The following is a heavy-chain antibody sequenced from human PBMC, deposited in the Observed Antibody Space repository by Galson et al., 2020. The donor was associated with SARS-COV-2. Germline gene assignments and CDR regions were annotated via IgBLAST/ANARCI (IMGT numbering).Heavy chain of an antibody. J-gene: IGHJ6*03. CDR3: ARDIVLMVYASKVYYYYYYMDV. D-gene: IGHD2-8*01. V-gene: IGHV4-34*01. CDR1: GGSFSGYY. CDR2: INHSGST. Sequence: SETLSLTCAVYGGSFSGYYWSWIRQPPGKGLEWIGEINHSGSTNYNPSLKSRVTISVDTSKNQFSLKLSSVTAADTAVYYCARDIVLMVYASKVYYYYYYMDVWGKGTTVTVSS.